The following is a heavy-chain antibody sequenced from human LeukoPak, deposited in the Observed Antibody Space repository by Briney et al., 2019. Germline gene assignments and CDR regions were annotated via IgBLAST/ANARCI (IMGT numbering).Heavy chain of an antibody. Sequence: ASVKVSCKASGYTSTSYYMHWVRQAPGQGLEWMGIINPSGGSTSYAQKFQGRVTMTRDTSTSTVYMELSSLRSEDTAVYYCARSYCSGGSCFGMDIWGQGTTVTVSS. J-gene: IGHJ6*02. CDR1: GYTSTSYY. D-gene: IGHD2-15*01. V-gene: IGHV1-46*01. CDR3: ARSYCSGGSCFGMDI. CDR2: INPSGGST.